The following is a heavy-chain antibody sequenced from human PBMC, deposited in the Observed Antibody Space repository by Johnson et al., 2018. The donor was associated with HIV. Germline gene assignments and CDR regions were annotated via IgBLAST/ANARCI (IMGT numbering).Heavy chain of an antibody. Sequence: QVQLVESGGGLVQPGGSLRLSCVASGFTFRNYGMHWVRQAPGKGLEWVAVISYDGSVKYYADAVKGRFTISRDNSKNSLYLQMNSLRAGDTAVFYCARGGVVHDAFDMWGQGTMVTVSS. V-gene: IGHV3-30*03. D-gene: IGHD2-2*01. J-gene: IGHJ3*02. CDR3: ARGGVVHDAFDM. CDR2: ISYDGSVK. CDR1: GFTFRNYG.